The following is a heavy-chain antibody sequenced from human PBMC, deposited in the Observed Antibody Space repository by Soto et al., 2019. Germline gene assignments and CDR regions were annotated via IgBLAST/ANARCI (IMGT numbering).Heavy chain of an antibody. CDR3: ARLNDYGDYAGDY. J-gene: IGHJ4*02. D-gene: IGHD4-17*01. V-gene: IGHV4-38-2*01. Sequence: PSETLSLTCAVSGYSISSGYYWGWIRQPPGKGLEWIGSIYHSGSTYYNPSLKSRVTISVDTSKNQFSLKLSSVTAADTAVYYCARLNDYGDYAGDYWGRGTLVTVSS. CDR1: GYSISSGYY. CDR2: IYHSGST.